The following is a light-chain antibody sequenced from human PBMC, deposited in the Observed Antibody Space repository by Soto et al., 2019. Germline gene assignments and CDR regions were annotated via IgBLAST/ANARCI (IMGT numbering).Light chain of an antibody. CDR3: QHYYSTPPT. CDR2: WAS. V-gene: IGKV4-1*01. J-gene: IGKJ4*01. Sequence: DIVLTQSPDSLDVSLGERVTINCKSRQSVLYSSNNKNYLSWYQQRPGQPPKLLIYWASTRESGVPDRFSGSGSGTDFTLTISCXQADDVAVTSYQHYYSTPPTFGGGTKVYIK. CDR1: QSVLYSSNNKNY.